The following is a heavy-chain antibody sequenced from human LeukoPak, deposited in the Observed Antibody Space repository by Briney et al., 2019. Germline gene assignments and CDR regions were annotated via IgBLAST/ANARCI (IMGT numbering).Heavy chain of an antibody. V-gene: IGHV3-33*08. CDR1: GFTFSSYA. CDR2: IWSDSSKK. Sequence: GGSLRLSCAASGFTFSSYAMHWVRQAPGKGLEWVAAIWSDSSKKYYADSVEGRFTISRDNSKNTLYLQMNSLRAEDTAVYYCARDRPGGGINGMDVWGQGTTVTVSS. CDR3: ARDRPGGGINGMDV. D-gene: IGHD3-16*01. J-gene: IGHJ6*02.